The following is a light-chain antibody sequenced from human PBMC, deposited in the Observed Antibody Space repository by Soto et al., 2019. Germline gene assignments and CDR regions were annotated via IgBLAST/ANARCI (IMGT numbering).Light chain of an antibody. Sequence: SVVSQPATECGYPGLSTTFSCKGTSSDVGSYNLVSWYQQHPGKAPKLMIYEGSKRPSGVSNRFSGSKSGNTASLTISGLQVEDEADYYCCSYAGSSTFVFGTRTKVTVL. V-gene: IGLV2-23*03. J-gene: IGLJ1*01. CDR1: SSDVGSYNL. CDR3: CSYAGSSTFV. CDR2: EGS.